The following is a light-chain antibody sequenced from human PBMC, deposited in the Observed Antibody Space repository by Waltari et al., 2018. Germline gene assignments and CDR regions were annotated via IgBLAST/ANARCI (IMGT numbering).Light chain of an antibody. CDR2: WAS. CDR1: QSLLDTSSNKNY. Sequence: DIVMTQSPDSLAVSLGDRATINCKSSQSLLDTSSNKNYLAWYQQKPGQAPKLLIYWASTRESGVPDRFSGSGSGTDFTLTISSLQAEDVAVYHCQQYYSSPPWTFGQGP. V-gene: IGKV4-1*01. J-gene: IGKJ1*01. CDR3: QQYYSSPPWT.